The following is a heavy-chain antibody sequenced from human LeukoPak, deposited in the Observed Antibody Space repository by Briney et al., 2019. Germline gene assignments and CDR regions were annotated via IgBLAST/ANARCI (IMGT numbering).Heavy chain of an antibody. CDR2: VYNSGTT. V-gene: IGHV4-59*11. CDR1: GVSIGSHY. Sequence: SETLSLTCTVSGVSIGSHYWGWIRQSPGKGLEWIGCVYNSGTTVYNPSLTGRVTISVDTSKNQYSLNLRSVTAADAAVYYCARDAYWGQGILVTVSS. J-gene: IGHJ4*02. CDR3: ARDAY.